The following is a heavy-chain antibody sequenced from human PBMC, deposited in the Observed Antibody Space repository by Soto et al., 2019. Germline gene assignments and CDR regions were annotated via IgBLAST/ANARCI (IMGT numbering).Heavy chain of an antibody. V-gene: IGHV1-18*01. J-gene: IGHJ4*02. CDR1: GYTFTSYG. Sequence: ASVKVSCKASGYTFTSYGISWLRQAPGQGLEWVGWISPYTGNRNYTESLQGRVTMTTDTSTSTAYMELKSLTSDDTAVYFCARIRRRTNTPEARLDHWGQGSLVTVSS. CDR3: ARIRRRTNTPEARLDH. CDR2: ISPYTGNR.